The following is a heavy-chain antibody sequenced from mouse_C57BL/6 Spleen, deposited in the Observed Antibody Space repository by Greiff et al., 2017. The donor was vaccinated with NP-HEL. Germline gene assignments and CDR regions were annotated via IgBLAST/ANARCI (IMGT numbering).Heavy chain of an antibody. Sequence: VKLQQSGPELVKPGASVKISCKASGYAFSSSWMNWVKQRPGKGLEWIGRIYPGDGDTNYNGKFKGKATLTADKSSSTAYMQLSSLTSEDSAVYFCARYGNLDYWGQGTTLTVSS. V-gene: IGHV1-82*01. J-gene: IGHJ2*01. CDR1: GYAFSSSW. CDR2: IYPGDGDT. D-gene: IGHD2-1*01. CDR3: ARYGNLDY.